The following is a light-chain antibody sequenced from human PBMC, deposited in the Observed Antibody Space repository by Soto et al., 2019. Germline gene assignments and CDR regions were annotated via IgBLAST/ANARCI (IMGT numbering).Light chain of an antibody. J-gene: IGLJ3*02. CDR1: NNDVGGYNY. CDR2: DVD. V-gene: IGLV2-14*03. CDR3: TSYTTRTTVM. Sequence: QSALTQPASVSGSPGQSITISCTGTNNDVGGYNYVSWYQHHPGKAPKLIIYDVDDRPSGISNRFSGSRSGNTASLTISGLQAEDEADYYCTSYTTRTTVMFGGGTKLTVL.